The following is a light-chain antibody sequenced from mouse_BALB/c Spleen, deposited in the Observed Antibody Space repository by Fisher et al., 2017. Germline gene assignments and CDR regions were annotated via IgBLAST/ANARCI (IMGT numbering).Light chain of an antibody. CDR3: QQRCSYPYT. Sequence: IVLTQTPAIMSASPGEKVTITCSASSSVSYMHWFQQKPGTSPKLWIYSTSNLASGVPARFSGSGSGTSYSLTISRMEAEDAATYYCQQRCSYPYTFGGGTKLEIK. J-gene: IGKJ2*01. CDR2: STS. V-gene: IGKV4-57*01. CDR1: SSVSY.